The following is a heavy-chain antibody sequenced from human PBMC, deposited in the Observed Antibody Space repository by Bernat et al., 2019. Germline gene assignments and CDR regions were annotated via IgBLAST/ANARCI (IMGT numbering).Heavy chain of an antibody. Sequence: QMQLVQSGAEVKKPGSSVKVSCKASGGTFSSYAISWVRQAPGQGLEWMGGIIPIFGTANYAQKFQGRVTITADKSTTTSYMELTSLKSEDTAVYYCARAPDCTSGSCHQGYWGQGTLVTVSS. V-gene: IGHV1-69*06. CDR3: ARAPDCTSGSCHQGY. J-gene: IGHJ4*02. CDR2: IIPIFGTA. CDR1: GGTFSSYA. D-gene: IGHD2-15*01.